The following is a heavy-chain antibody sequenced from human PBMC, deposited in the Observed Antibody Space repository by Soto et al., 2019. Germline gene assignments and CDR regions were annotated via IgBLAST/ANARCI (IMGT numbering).Heavy chain of an antibody. CDR3: ARSSTVDTTAGGTHFDY. D-gene: IGHD1-1*01. J-gene: IGHJ4*02. Sequence: QVQLVQSGAEEKKPGASVKVSCKASGYTFSNFAMQWVRQAPGQRLEWMGWINRGNGNTEYSQKFQGRVTITRDTSASSVYMELSSLTSEGTAVYYCARSSTVDTTAGGTHFDYWGQGTLVTVSS. CDR2: INRGNGNT. CDR1: GYTFSNFA. V-gene: IGHV1-3*05.